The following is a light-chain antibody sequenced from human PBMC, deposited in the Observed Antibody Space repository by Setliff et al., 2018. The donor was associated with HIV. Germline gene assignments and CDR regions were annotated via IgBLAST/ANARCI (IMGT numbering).Light chain of an antibody. CDR1: NSDIGSHDY. J-gene: IGLJ1*01. CDR3: ASHRDTNTLEV. V-gene: IGLV2-14*03. Sequence: QSVLTQPASVSGSPGQSITISCSGTNSDIGSHDYVSWYQQHPGKAPKLIIFSVTYRPSGVSDRFSGSKSGNTASLTISGLQPEDEAEYYCASHRDTNTLEVFGTGTKV. CDR2: SVT.